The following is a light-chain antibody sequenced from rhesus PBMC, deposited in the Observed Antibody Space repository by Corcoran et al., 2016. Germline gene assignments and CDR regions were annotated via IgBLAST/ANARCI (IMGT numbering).Light chain of an antibody. CDR1: QDISSW. CDR3: QHYDSAPYS. V-gene: IGKV1-21*01. CDR2: KAS. J-gene: IGKJ2*01. Sequence: DIQMTQSPSSLSASVGDRVTITCRASQDISSWLAWYQQKPGKAPKLLNYKASNLQNGVPSRFSGNGSGTEFTLTISSLQSEDFATYYCQHYDSAPYSFGQGTKVEIK.